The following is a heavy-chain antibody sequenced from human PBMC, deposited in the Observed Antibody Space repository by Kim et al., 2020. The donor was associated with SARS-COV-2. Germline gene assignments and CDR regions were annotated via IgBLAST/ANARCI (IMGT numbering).Heavy chain of an antibody. J-gene: IGHJ1*01. CDR2: IYYSGRN. D-gene: IGHD6-13*01. CDR1: GASISSADYY. CDR3: VRGIGLGYFQQ. V-gene: IGHV4-30-4*01. Sequence: SETLSLTCTVSGASISSADYYCTWFRQAPGRGLQWIGYIYYSGRNNYNPSLKSRLSISLDTSKNQFSLKLRSVTAADTAVYYCVRGIGLGYFQQWGQGAL.